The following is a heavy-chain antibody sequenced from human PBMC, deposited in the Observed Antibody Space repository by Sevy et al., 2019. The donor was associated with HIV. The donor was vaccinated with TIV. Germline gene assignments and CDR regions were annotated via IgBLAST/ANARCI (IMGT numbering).Heavy chain of an antibody. Sequence: ASVKVSCKVSGYTLSELSMHWVRQAPGKGLEWMGSFDPEDGEILYAQKLQGRITMTEDTSTDTAYMELSSLRSEDTAVYNSATTQDYNDSSGFPFDYWGQGTPVTVSS. J-gene: IGHJ4*02. V-gene: IGHV1-24*01. CDR3: ATTQDYNDSSGFPFDY. CDR1: GYTLSELS. CDR2: FDPEDGEI. D-gene: IGHD3-22*01.